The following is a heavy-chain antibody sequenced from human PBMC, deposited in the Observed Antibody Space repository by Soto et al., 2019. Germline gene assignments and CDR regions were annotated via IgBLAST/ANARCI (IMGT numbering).Heavy chain of an antibody. Sequence: ASVKVSCKASGYPFTNFGISWVRQAPGQGLEWLGWISGYNRNTNYAQNVQGRVTLTTDTSTTTAYMELRSLRSDDTAVYFCARSYDVILSAYFGQDYWGQGTQVTVSS. CDR3: ARSYDVILSAYFGQDY. D-gene: IGHD3-9*01. V-gene: IGHV1-18*04. CDR1: GYPFTNFG. J-gene: IGHJ4*02. CDR2: ISGYNRNT.